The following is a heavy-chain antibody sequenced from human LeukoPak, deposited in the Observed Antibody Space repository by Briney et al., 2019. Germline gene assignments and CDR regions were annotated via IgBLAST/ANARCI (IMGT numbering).Heavy chain of an antibody. J-gene: IGHJ4*02. CDR2: ISGSGGST. Sequence: GSLRLSCAASGFTFSSYAMSWVRQAPGKRLEWVSAISGSGGSTYYVDSVKGRFTISRDNSKNTLYLQMNSLRAEDTAVYYCANQKWPQLRFDYWGQGTLVTVSS. V-gene: IGHV3-23*01. D-gene: IGHD5-24*01. CDR1: GFTFSSYA. CDR3: ANQKWPQLRFDY.